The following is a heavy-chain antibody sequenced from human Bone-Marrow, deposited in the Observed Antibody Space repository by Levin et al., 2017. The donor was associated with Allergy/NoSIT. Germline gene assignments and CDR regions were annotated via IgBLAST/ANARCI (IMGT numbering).Heavy chain of an antibody. V-gene: IGHV4-39*02. CDR3: ASTYDSRGYYYGVT. J-gene: IGHJ5*02. D-gene: IGHD3-22*01. CDR2: IYYTGNT. Sequence: PSETLSLTCNVSGASISSSSYFWGWIRQPPGKGLEWIGSIYYTGNTYYNPSLKTRVAVSVDTSKNHFSLMLTSVTAADTAVYYCASTYDSRGYYYGVTWGQGTLVTVSS. CDR1: GASISSSSYF.